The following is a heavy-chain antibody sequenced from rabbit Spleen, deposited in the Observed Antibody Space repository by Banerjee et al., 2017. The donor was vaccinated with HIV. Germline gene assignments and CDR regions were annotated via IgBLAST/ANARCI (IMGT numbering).Heavy chain of an antibody. CDR2: IYAGSSGVT. V-gene: IGHV1S45*01. D-gene: IGHD4-1*01. CDR1: GFSFSSSYW. CDR3: ARWYSEWKFDL. Sequence: QEQVVESGGGLVKPEGSLTLTCTASGFSFSSSYWICWVRQAPGKGLEWIGCIYAGSSGVTYYASWVNGRFTISKTSSTTVTLQLNSLTVADTATYFCARWYSEWKFDLWGPGTLVTVS. J-gene: IGHJ4*01.